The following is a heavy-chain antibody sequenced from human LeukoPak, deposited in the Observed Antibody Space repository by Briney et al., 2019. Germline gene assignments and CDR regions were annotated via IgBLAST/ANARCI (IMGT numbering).Heavy chain of an antibody. CDR3: AKRLASWEFDY. CDR2: ILYDGSYK. J-gene: IGHJ4*02. CDR1: GFTLSRYG. D-gene: IGHD1-26*01. Sequence: GRSLRLSCAASGFTLSRYGMHWVRQAPGKGLEWVSAILYDGSYKYYADSVKGRFTISRDNSKNTLYLQMNSLRAEDTAVYYCAKRLASWEFDYWGQGTLVAVSS. V-gene: IGHV3-30*18.